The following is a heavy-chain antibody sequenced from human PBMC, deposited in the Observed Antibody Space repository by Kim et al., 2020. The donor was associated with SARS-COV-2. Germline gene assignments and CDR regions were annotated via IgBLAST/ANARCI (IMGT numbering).Heavy chain of an antibody. J-gene: IGHJ3*02. Sequence: GGSLRLSCAASGFTFSSYGMHWVRQAPGKGLEWVAVISYDGSNTYYADSVKGRFTISRDNSKNTLYLQMNSLRAEDTAVYYCAKETNYYDSSGYAFDIWGQGTMVTVSS. D-gene: IGHD3-22*01. CDR3: AKETNYYDSSGYAFDI. V-gene: IGHV3-30*18. CDR2: ISYDGSNT. CDR1: GFTFSSYG.